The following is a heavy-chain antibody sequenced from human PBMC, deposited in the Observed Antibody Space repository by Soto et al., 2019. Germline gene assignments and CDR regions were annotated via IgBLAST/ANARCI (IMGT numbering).Heavy chain of an antibody. V-gene: IGHV4-4*02. D-gene: IGHD3-22*01. CDR3: ARKIGAFDI. J-gene: IGHJ3*02. Sequence: QVQLQESGPGLVRPSGTLSLTCAVSRGSISGSYWWSWVRQPPGKGLEWIGEIFHGGSTNYNPSLKSRVTLSVDKSKNQVSLTLSSVTAADTAVYYCARKIGAFDIWGQGTMVTVSS. CDR1: RGSISGSYW. CDR2: IFHGGST.